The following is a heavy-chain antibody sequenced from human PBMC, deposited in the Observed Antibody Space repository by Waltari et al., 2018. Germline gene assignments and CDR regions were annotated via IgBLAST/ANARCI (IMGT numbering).Heavy chain of an antibody. D-gene: IGHD3-10*01. CDR1: GGTVSSYA. CDR3: ARVGREAPDAFDI. V-gene: IGHV1-69*01. CDR2: IIPILGTA. J-gene: IGHJ3*02. Sequence: QVQLVQSGAEVKKPGSSVKVSCKASGGTVSSYAISWVRRAPGQGLAWMGGIIPILGTANYAQKFQGRVTITADESASTAYMELSSLRSEDTAVYYSARVGREAPDAFDIWSQGTMVTVSS.